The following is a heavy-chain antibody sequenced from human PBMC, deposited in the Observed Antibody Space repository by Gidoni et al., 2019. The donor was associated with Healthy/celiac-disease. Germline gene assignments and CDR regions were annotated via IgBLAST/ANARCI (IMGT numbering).Heavy chain of an antibody. V-gene: IGHV3-33*01. CDR2: IWYDGSNK. Sequence: QVQLVESGGGVVQPGRSLRLSCAASGFTFSSFGLHWARPAPGKGLEWVAVIWYDGSNKYYADSVKGRFTISRDNSKNTLYLQMNSLRAEDTAVYYCAREQNYYDSSGYYVDAFDIWGQGTMVTVSS. CDR3: AREQNYYDSSGYYVDAFDI. CDR1: GFTFSSFG. D-gene: IGHD3-22*01. J-gene: IGHJ3*02.